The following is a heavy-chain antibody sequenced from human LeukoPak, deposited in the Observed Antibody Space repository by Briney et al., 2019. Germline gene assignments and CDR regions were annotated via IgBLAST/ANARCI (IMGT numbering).Heavy chain of an antibody. CDR2: FSGSGGTT. D-gene: IGHD2-8*01. J-gene: IGHJ6*03. Sequence: GGSLRLSCAASGFTFSSYAMNWVRQAPGRGLEWVSGFSGSGGTTYYADSVKGRFTISRDNSKNTLYLQMNSLRAEDTAVYYCANGNRCTSPNCLGYYYFYMDVWGKGTTVTVS. CDR1: GFTFSSYA. V-gene: IGHV3-23*01. CDR3: ANGNRCTSPNCLGYYYFYMDV.